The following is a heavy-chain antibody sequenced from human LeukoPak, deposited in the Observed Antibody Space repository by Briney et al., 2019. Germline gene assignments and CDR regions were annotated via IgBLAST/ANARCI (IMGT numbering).Heavy chain of an antibody. Sequence: ASVKVSCKASGYTFTSYYMNWVRQAPGQGLEWMGIIYPSDGATRYAQKFQGRVTMTRDMSTGTFYMELSSLRFEDTAMYYCARDGDFIWGAYDAFDIWGQGTKVTVSS. CDR3: ARDGDFIWGAYDAFDI. V-gene: IGHV1-46*01. CDR1: GYTFTSYY. D-gene: IGHD3-16*01. J-gene: IGHJ3*02. CDR2: IYPSDGAT.